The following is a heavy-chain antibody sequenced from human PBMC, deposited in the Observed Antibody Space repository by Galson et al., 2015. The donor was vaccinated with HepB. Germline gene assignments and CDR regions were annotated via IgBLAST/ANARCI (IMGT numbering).Heavy chain of an antibody. V-gene: IGHV1-18*04. D-gene: IGHD3-22*01. Sequence: SVKVSCKASGYTFTSYGISWVRQAPGQGLEWMGWISAYNGNTNYAQKLQGRVTMTTDTSTSTAYMELRSLRSDDTAVYYCARDGPTYDRARGPPDYWGQGTLVTVSS. CDR2: ISAYNGNT. J-gene: IGHJ4*02. CDR1: GYTFTSYG. CDR3: ARDGPTYDRARGPPDY.